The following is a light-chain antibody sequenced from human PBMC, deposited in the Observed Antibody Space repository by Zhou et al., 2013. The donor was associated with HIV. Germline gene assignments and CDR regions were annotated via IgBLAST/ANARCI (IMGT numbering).Light chain of an antibody. J-gene: IGKJ4*01. CDR3: QHFGNSRLT. CDR1: QSPPNNI. V-gene: IGKV3-20*01. Sequence: EIVLTQSPGTLSLSPGERATLSCRASQSPPNNILTWYQQKPGQAPRLLIYGGFNRAAGIPDRFSGSVSGTEFTLTISRLEPEDFAVYYCQHFGNSRLTFGGGTKVE. CDR2: GGF.